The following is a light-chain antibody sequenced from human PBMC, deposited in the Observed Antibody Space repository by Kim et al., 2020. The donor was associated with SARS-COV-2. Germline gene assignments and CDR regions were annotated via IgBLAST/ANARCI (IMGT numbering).Light chain of an antibody. CDR1: PGGISSY. J-gene: IGKJ4*01. Sequence: SPGERATLPCRASPGGISSYSASYQQRPGQAPRLPIYDAHSRATGIPDRVSGSGSGTDFSLTLRGPETEDFAVYYCQQYGGSPLTFGGGTKVDIK. CDR2: DAH. CDR3: QQYGGSPLT. V-gene: IGKV3-20*01.